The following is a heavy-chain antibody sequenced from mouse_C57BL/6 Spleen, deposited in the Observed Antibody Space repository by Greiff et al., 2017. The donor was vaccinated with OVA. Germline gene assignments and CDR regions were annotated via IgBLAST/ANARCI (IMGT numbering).Heavy chain of an antibody. CDR3: ARGWDEGAG. J-gene: IGHJ2*01. CDR2: INPNNGGT. V-gene: IGHV1-22*01. D-gene: IGHD4-1*01. CDR1: GYTFTDYN. Sequence: EVKLVESGPELVKPGASVKMSCKASGYTFTDYNMHWVKQSHGKSLEWIGYINPNNGGTSYNQKFKGKATLTVNKSSSTAYMELRSLTSEDSAVYYCARGWDEGAGWGQGTTLTVSS.